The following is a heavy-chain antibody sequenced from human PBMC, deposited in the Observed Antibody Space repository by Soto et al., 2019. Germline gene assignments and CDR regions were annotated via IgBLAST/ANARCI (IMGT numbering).Heavy chain of an antibody. CDR2: IWYDGSNK. Sequence: QVQLVESGGGVVQPGRSLRLSCAASGFTFSSYGMHWVRQAPGKGLEWVAVIWYDGSNKYYADSVKGRFTISRDNSKNALDVQISGLSAEETAVYYGARGGGGCSGGSWYLVYSGGQGTVATFSS. CDR1: GFTFSSYG. D-gene: IGHD2-15*01. CDR3: ARGGGGCSGGSWYLVYS. V-gene: IGHV3-33*01. J-gene: IGHJ5*01.